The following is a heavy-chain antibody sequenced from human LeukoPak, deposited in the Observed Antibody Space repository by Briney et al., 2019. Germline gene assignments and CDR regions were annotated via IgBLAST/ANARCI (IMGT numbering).Heavy chain of an antibody. D-gene: IGHD1-26*01. J-gene: IGHJ3*02. CDR2: IYPGDSDT. CDR1: GYSFTSYW. V-gene: IGHV5-51*01. CDR3: ARPDCQWELHQCAFDI. Sequence: GESLKISCKGSGYSFTSYWIGWVRQMPGKGLEWMGIIYPGDSDTRYSPSFQGQVTISADKSISTAYLQWSSLKASDTAMYYCARPDCQWELHQCAFDIWGQGTMVTVSS.